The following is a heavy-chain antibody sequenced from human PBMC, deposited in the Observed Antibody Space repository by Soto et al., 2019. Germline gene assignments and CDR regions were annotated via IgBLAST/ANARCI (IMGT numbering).Heavy chain of an antibody. V-gene: IGHV3-21*01. CDR2: ISSSSSYI. Sequence: GGSLRLSCAASGFTFNTYSMNWVRRAPGKGLEWVSSISSSSSYIYYTDSVKGRFTISRDNAKNSLYLQMNSLRAEDTAVYYCASLSRFALDYWGQGTLVTVSS. D-gene: IGHD3-10*01. CDR1: GFTFNTYS. J-gene: IGHJ4*02. CDR3: ASLSRFALDY.